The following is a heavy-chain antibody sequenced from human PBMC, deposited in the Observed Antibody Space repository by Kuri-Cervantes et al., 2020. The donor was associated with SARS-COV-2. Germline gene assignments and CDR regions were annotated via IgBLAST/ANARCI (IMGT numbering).Heavy chain of an antibody. CDR1: GGTFSSYA. V-gene: IGHV1-2*02. D-gene: IGHD7-27*01. Sequence: ASVKVSCKASGGTFSSYAISWVRQAPGQGLEWMGWINPNSGGTNYAQKFQGRVTMTRDTSISTTYMELSRLRSDDTAVYYCARDRANWGSFRDAFDIWGQGTMVTVSS. J-gene: IGHJ3*02. CDR2: INPNSGGT. CDR3: ARDRANWGSFRDAFDI.